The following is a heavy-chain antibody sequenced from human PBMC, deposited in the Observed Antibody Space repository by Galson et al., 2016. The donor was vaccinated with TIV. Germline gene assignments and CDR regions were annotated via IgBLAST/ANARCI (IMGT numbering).Heavy chain of an antibody. J-gene: IGHJ5*02. V-gene: IGHV4-39*01. CDR3: ATYCSSTTCLFDP. D-gene: IGHD2-2*01. Sequence: SETLSLTCTVSGGSISSTSYYWGWIRQPPGKGLEWIGNIYYSGSAYYNPSLKSRVTISVDTSKNQFSLKLSSVTAADTAVYYCATYCSSTTCLFDPWPQ. CDR2: IYYSGSA. CDR1: GGSISSTSYY.